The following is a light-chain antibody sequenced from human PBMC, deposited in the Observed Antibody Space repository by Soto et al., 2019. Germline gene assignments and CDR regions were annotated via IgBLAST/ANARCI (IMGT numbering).Light chain of an antibody. CDR2: GAS. CDR3: QQYGSSPTT. CDR1: QSVFNNH. V-gene: IGKV3-20*01. Sequence: EIVLTQSPGTLSLSPGERATLSCRASQSVFNNHIGWYQQKPGQAPRRLIFGASFRATGIPDRFSGSGSGTDFTLTISRLEAEDFAVYYCQQYGSSPTTFGQGTKVDI. J-gene: IGKJ1*01.